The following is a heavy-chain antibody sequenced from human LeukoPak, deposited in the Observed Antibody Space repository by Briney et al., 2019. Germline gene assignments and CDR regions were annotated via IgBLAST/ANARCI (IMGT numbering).Heavy chain of an antibody. CDR3: ATGERRFLEWLFRVFHDAFDI. CDR2: FDPEDGET. Sequence: ASVKVSCKVSGYTLTELSMHWVRQAPGKGLEWMGGFDPEDGETIYAQKFQGRVTMTEDTSTDTAYMELSSLRSEDTAVYYCATGERRFLEWLFRVFHDAFDIWGQGTMVTVSS. V-gene: IGHV1-24*01. CDR1: GYTLTELS. J-gene: IGHJ3*02. D-gene: IGHD3-3*01.